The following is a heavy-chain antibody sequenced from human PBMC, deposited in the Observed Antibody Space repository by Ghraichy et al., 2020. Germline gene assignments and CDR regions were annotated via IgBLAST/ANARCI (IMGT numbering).Heavy chain of an antibody. V-gene: IGHV3-7*04. J-gene: IGHJ6*02. Sequence: GGSLRLSCAASGFTFSDVWMSWVRQAPGRGLEWVADIKKDGSDKYYVDSVKGRFTISRDNAQNSLYLQMNSLRAEDTAVYYCARARPAGMDVWGQGTTVTVSS. CDR2: IKKDGSDK. CDR3: ARARPAGMDV. CDR1: GFTFSDVW.